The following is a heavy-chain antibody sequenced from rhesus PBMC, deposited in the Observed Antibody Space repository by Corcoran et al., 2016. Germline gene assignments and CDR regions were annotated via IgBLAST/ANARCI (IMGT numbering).Heavy chain of an antibody. J-gene: IGHJ4*01. CDR3: ATGGSKSLDY. Sequence: EVQLVQSGAEVKKPGASVKISCKASGYTFTDYYLHWVRQAPGKGLEWMGRVDPEDGEAIHARKFQDRVTITADTSTDTAYMELSSLRSEDTAVYYCATGGSKSLDYWGQGVLVTVSS. D-gene: IGHD4-23*01. CDR1: GYTFTDYY. V-gene: IGHV1-111*02. CDR2: VDPEDGEA.